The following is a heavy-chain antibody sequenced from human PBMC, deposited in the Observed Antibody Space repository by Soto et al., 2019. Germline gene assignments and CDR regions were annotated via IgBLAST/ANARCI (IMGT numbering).Heavy chain of an antibody. CDR3: ARVSSIWYQDYFDY. D-gene: IGHD6-13*01. CDR1: GGTFSNYA. J-gene: IGHJ4*02. CDR2: IIPIFGTT. Sequence: QVQLVQSGAEVKKPGSSVKVSCKASGGTFSNYAISWVRQAPGQGLEWMGGIIPIFGTTNYAQRFQGRVTITSDEYTSTAYMELSSPRSEDTAVYYWARVSSIWYQDYFDYWGQGTLVTVSS. V-gene: IGHV1-69*05.